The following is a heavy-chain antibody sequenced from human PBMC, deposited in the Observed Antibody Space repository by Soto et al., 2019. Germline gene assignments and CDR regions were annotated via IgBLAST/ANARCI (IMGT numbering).Heavy chain of an antibody. Sequence: GGSLRLSCAASGFTFSSYWMSWVRQAPGKGLEWVANIKQDGSEKYYVDSVKGRFTISRDNAKNSLYLQMNSLRAEDTAVYYCARDQGSYGPRYYGMDVWGQGTTVTVS. CDR2: IKQDGSEK. CDR3: ARDQGSYGPRYYGMDV. D-gene: IGHD5-18*01. J-gene: IGHJ6*02. CDR1: GFTFSSYW. V-gene: IGHV3-7*01.